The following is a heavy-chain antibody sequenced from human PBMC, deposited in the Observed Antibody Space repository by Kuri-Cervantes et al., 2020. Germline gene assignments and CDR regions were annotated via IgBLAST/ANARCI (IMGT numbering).Heavy chain of an antibody. D-gene: IGHD1-26*01. CDR3: ARGTWELLCYFDY. CDR1: GFTLSSYW. V-gene: IGHV3-7*02. Sequence: ETLSLTCAASGFTLSSYWMSWVRQAPGKGLEWVANIKQDGSEKYYVDSVKGRFTISRDNAKNSLYPQMNSLRAEDTAVYYCARGTWELLCYFDYWGQGTLVTVSS. CDR2: IKQDGSEK. J-gene: IGHJ4*02.